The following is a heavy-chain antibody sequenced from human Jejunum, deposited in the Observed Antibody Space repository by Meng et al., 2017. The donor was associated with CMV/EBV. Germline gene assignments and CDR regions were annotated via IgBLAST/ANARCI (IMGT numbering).Heavy chain of an antibody. CDR3: TAGTGRTDCDY. J-gene: IGHJ4*02. V-gene: IGHV3-15*01. Sequence: EVQMVDSGGGFGRPWGCLTLACRGSGFTFTDAYIAWLRQAPGKGLDWVGRFKSKIAGGTIDYAEAVKGRFTISRDDSKNTLYLQMNSLKAEDTGVYYCTAGTGRTDCDYWGQGTLVTVSS. CDR2: FKSKIAGGTI. CDR1: GFTFTDAY. D-gene: IGHD1/OR15-1a*01.